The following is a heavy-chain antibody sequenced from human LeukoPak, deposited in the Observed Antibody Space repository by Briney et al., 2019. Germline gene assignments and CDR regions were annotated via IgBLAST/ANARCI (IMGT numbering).Heavy chain of an antibody. CDR3: ARELSKVYGMDV. Sequence: SETLSLTFTVSGGSISSGDYYWRWIRQPPGKGLEWIGYIYYSGCPFYNPSLKSRVTISVDTSKNHFSLTLSSVTAADTPVYYCARELSKVYGMDVWGQGTTVTVSS. CDR1: GGSISSGDYY. J-gene: IGHJ6*02. CDR2: IYYSGCP. V-gene: IGHV4-30-4*01.